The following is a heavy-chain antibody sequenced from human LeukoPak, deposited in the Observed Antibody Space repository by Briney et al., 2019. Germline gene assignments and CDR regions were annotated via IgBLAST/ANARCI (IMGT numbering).Heavy chain of an antibody. V-gene: IGHV4-30-2*01. D-gene: IGHD6-19*01. CDR3: ARAGSIAVAGEDFDY. Sequence: SQTLSLTCAVSGGSISSGGYSWSWIRQPPGKGLEWIGYIYHSGSTYYNPSLKSRVTISVDRSKNQFSLKLSSVTAADTAVYYCARAGSIAVAGEDFDYWGQGTLVTVSS. CDR2: IYHSGST. CDR1: GGSISSGGYS. J-gene: IGHJ4*02.